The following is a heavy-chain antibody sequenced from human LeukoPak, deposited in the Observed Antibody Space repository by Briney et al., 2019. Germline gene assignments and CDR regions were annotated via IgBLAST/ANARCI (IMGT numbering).Heavy chain of an antibody. CDR1: GFTFSSYG. V-gene: IGHV3-30*18. CDR3: AKDRSSTYYDFWSGFFDY. CDR2: ISYDGSNK. D-gene: IGHD3-3*01. J-gene: IGHJ4*02. Sequence: GGSLRLSCAASGFTFSSYGMHWVRQAPGKGLEWVAVISYDGSNKYYADSVKGRFTISRDNSKNTLYLQMNSLRAEDTAVYYCAKDRSSTYYDFWSGFFDYWGQGTLVTVSS.